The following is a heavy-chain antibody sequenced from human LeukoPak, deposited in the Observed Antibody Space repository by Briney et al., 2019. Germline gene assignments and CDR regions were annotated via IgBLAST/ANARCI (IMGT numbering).Heavy chain of an antibody. CDR3: ARGTGGAAAGAQDFDY. V-gene: IGHV4-34*01. Sequence: PSETLSLTCAVYGGSFSGYYWSWIRQPPGKGLEWIGEINHSGSTNYNPSLKSRVTISVDTSKNQFSLKLSSVTAADTAVYYCARGTGGAAAGAQDFDYWGREPWSPSPQ. J-gene: IGHJ4*02. CDR1: GGSFSGYY. CDR2: INHSGST. D-gene: IGHD6-13*01.